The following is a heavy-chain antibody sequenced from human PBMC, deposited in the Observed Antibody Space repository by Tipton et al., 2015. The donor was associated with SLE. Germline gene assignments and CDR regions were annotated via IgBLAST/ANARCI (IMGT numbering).Heavy chain of an antibody. CDR3: AREGGWTFGIDV. CDR1: GYSISSGYY. CDR2: IYHSGST. D-gene: IGHD3/OR15-3a*01. Sequence: TLSLTCAVSGYSISSGYYWGWIRQPPGKGLEWIGSIYHSGSTYYNPSLKSRVTISVDTSKNQFSLKLSSVTAADTAVYYCAREGGWTFGIDVWGQGTTVTVSS. J-gene: IGHJ6*02. V-gene: IGHV4-38-2*02.